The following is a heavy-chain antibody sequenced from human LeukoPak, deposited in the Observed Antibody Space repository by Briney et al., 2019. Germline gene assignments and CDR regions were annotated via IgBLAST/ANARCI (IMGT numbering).Heavy chain of an antibody. V-gene: IGHV3-30*18. CDR3: AKDGTYYDFWSGYFATREQYYFDY. J-gene: IGHJ4*02. Sequence: GGSLRLSCAASGFTFSSYGMPWVRQAPGKGLEWVAVISYNGSNKYYADSVKGRFTISRDNSKNTLYLQMNSLRAEDTAVYYCAKDGTYYDFWSGYFATREQYYFDYWGQGTLVTVSS. CDR1: GFTFSSYG. D-gene: IGHD3-3*01. CDR2: ISYNGSNK.